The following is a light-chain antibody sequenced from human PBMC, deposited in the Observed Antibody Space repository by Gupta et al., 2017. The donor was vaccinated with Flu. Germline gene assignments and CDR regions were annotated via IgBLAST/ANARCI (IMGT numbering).Light chain of an antibody. V-gene: IGKV3-20*01. CDR3: QQYGSTPLN. J-gene: IGKJ4*01. CDR2: DVF. Sequence: ELVLPQSQATGSSSPGARLTLSCKASQQINSTSLAWFHQRPGQAPRVLIYDVFRRATGIPDRISGSGSKTEFTLTISSLETEDAGVYYCQQYGSTPLNFGGGSRIEIK. CDR1: QQINSTS.